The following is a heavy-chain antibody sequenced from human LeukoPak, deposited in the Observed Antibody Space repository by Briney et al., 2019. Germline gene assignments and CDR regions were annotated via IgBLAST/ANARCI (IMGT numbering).Heavy chain of an antibody. CDR2: IYSGGST. CDR1: GFTVSCNY. V-gene: IGHV3-53*01. J-gene: IGHJ5*02. D-gene: IGHD3-3*01. Sequence: PGGSLRLSCAASGFTVSCNYMSWVRQAPGKGLEWVSVIYSGGSTYYADSVKGRFTISRDNSKNTLYLQMNSLRAEDTAVYYCARGHSDSWSGYWFDPWGQGTLVTVSS. CDR3: ARGHSDSWSGYWFDP.